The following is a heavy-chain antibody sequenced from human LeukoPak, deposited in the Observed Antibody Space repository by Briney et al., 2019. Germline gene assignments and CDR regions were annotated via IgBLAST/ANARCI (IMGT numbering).Heavy chain of an antibody. CDR1: GGSISSSSYY. CDR2: IYYSGST. V-gene: IGHV4-39*01. J-gene: IGHJ5*02. Sequence: SETLSLTRTVSGGSISSSSYYWGWIRQPPGKGLEWIGSIYYSGSTYYNPSLKSRVTISVDTSKNQFSLKLSSVTAADTAVYYCGSYRNWFDPWGQGTLVTVSS. CDR3: GSYRNWFDP.